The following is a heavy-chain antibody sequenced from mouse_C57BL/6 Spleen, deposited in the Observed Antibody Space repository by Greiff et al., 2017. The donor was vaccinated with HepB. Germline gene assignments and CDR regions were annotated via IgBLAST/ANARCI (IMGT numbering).Heavy chain of an antibody. CDR1: GYAFSSSW. V-gene: IGHV1-82*01. D-gene: IGHD1-1*01. Sequence: QVQLQQSGPELVKPGASVKISCKASGYAFSSSWMNWVKQRPGKGLEWIGRIYPGDGDTNYNGKFKGKATLTADKSSSTAYMQLSSLTSEDSAVYFCARGATVVASGYAMDYWGQGTSVTVSS. CDR3: ARGATVVASGYAMDY. CDR2: IYPGDGDT. J-gene: IGHJ4*01.